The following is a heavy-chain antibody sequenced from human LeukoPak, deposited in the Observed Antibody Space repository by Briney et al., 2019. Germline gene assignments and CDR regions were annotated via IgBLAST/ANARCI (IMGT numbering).Heavy chain of an antibody. D-gene: IGHD1-26*01. J-gene: IGHJ4*02. Sequence: ASVNVSCKASGYTFSNFGITWVRQAPGQGLEWMGWISVYSGNTNYAQKLHGRVTMTTDTSTSTAYMELRSLRSDDTAVYYCARVIVAGALMWGQGTLVTVSS. CDR1: GYTFSNFG. CDR2: ISVYSGNT. CDR3: ARVIVAGALM. V-gene: IGHV1-18*04.